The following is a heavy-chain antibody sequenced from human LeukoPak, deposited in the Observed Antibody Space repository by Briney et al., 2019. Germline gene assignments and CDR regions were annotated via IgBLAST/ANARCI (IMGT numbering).Heavy chain of an antibody. V-gene: IGHV1-46*03. Sequence: GASVKVSCKASGYTFTGYYMHWVRQAPGQGLEWMGIINPSGGSTSYAQKFQGRVTMTRDTSTSTVYMELSSLRSEDTAVYYCARTGFVYIGIDYWGQGTLVTVSS. CDR1: GYTFTGYY. CDR2: INPSGGST. J-gene: IGHJ4*02. CDR3: ARTGFVYIGIDY. D-gene: IGHD5/OR15-5a*01.